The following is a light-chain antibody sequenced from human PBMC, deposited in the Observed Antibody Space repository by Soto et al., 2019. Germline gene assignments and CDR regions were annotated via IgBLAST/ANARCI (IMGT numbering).Light chain of an antibody. CDR2: DVS. J-gene: IGLJ1*01. V-gene: IGLV2-14*01. CDR1: GRDVGAYRY. CDR3: DSYTSSSSYA. Sequence: QSALTQPASVSGSPGQSITISCTGTGRDVGAYRYVSWYQQHPGQAPKVIIYDVSNRPSGVSDRFSGSKSGNTASLTISGLQSEDEADYYCDSYTSSSSYAFGTGTKVTVL.